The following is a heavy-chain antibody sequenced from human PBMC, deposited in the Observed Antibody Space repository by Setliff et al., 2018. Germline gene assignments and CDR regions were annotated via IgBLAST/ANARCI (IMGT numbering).Heavy chain of an antibody. J-gene: IGHJ5*02. CDR3: ARESIGRGHWFDP. CDR2: IWFDGSNK. Sequence: GGSLRLSCAASGFTFRDYGMHWVRQAPGKGLEWVAVIWFDGSNKYYADSLKGRFTISRDNSKNTLYLQMNSLRAEDTAVYYCARESIGRGHWFDPWGQGTLVTVSS. CDR1: GFTFRDYG. D-gene: IGHD1-26*01. V-gene: IGHV3-33*01.